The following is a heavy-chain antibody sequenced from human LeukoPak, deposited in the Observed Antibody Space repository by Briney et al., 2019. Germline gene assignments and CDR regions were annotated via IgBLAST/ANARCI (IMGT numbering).Heavy chain of an antibody. CDR3: ARDLGLKSMDY. Sequence: SETLSLTCSVSGGSISNYYWGWIRQPAGKGLEWSGRIYSSGSTNYTPSLKSRVTMSVDTSKNQFSLKLSSVTAADTAVYYCARDLGLKSMDYWGQGTLVSVSS. J-gene: IGHJ4*02. D-gene: IGHD2/OR15-2a*01. CDR2: IYSSGST. CDR1: GGSISNYY. V-gene: IGHV4-4*07.